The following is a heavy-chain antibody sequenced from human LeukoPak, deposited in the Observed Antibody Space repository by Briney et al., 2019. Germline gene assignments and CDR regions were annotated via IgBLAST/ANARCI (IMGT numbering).Heavy chain of an antibody. Sequence: PSETLSLTCAVYGTPFSGYYWSWIRQPPGKGLEWIGEINHSGSTNYNPSLKSRVTMSVDTSKKQFSLKVSSLTAADTAVYYCARVNGDGYPGRLAPDWFDPWGQGTLVTVSS. J-gene: IGHJ5*02. CDR1: GTPFSGYY. D-gene: IGHD5-24*01. CDR2: INHSGST. V-gene: IGHV4-34*01. CDR3: ARVNGDGYPGRLAPDWFDP.